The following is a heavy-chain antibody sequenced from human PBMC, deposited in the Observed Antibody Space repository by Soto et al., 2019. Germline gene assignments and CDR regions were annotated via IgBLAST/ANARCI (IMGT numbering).Heavy chain of an antibody. CDR3: AKVRAASPPYKYFYYYYGMDV. J-gene: IGHJ6*02. Sequence: QVQLVESGGGVVQPWRSLRLSCAASGFTFSSYGMHWVRQAPGKGLEWVAVISYDGSNKYYADSVKGRFTISRDNSKNTLYLQMNSLRAEDTSVYYCAKVRAASPPYKYFYYYYGMDVWGQGTTVTVSS. CDR1: GFTFSSYG. CDR2: ISYDGSNK. D-gene: IGHD6-13*01. V-gene: IGHV3-30*18.